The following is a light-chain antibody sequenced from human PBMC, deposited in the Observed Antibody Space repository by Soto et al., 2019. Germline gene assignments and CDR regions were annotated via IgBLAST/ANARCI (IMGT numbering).Light chain of an antibody. Sequence: QSALTQPASVSRSPGQSITISSAGTSSDVGSYNLVSWYQQHPGKAPKLMIYEGSKRPSGVSNRFSGSKSGNTASLPISGLQAEDEVDYYCCSYAGSSTSVVFGGGTKLTVL. CDR2: EGS. CDR3: CSYAGSSTSVV. CDR1: SSDVGSYNL. V-gene: IGLV2-23*01. J-gene: IGLJ2*01.